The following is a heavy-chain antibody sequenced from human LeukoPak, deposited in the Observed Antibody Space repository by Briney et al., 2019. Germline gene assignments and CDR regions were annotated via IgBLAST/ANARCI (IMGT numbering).Heavy chain of an antibody. CDR1: GGSMSPYF. Sequence: SETLSLTCTVSGGSMSPYFWSWVRQPPGKGLEWIRYVYTNDGSTKYNPSLKSRVTMSVDTSKNQISLKLSSVTAADTAIYYCARRQTYFDYWGQGTLVTVSS. CDR2: VYTNDGST. J-gene: IGHJ4*02. CDR3: ARRQTYFDY. V-gene: IGHV4-4*09.